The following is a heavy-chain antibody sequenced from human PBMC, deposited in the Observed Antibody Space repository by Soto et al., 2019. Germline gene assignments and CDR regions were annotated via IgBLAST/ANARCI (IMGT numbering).Heavy chain of an antibody. J-gene: IGHJ4*02. CDR3: AKGGSMVRGVLVFDY. Sequence: EVQLLESGGGLVQPGGSLRLSCAASGFTFSSYAMSWVRQAPGKGLEWVSAISGSGGSTYYADSVKGRFTISRDNSKNTLYLQMNGLRAEDTAVYYCAKGGSMVRGVLVFDYWGQGTLVTVSS. CDR1: GFTFSSYA. V-gene: IGHV3-23*01. CDR2: ISGSGGST. D-gene: IGHD3-10*01.